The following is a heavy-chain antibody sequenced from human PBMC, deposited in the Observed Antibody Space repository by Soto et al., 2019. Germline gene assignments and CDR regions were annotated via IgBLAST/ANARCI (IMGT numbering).Heavy chain of an antibody. D-gene: IGHD3-3*01. V-gene: IGHV4-30-4*01. J-gene: IGHJ4*02. CDR1: GGSISSGNYY. Sequence: PSETLSLTCTVSGGSISSGNYYWSWIRQPPGKGLEWIGFISYSVSAYYNPSLKSRVTISVDTSKNQFSLNLSSVTAADTAVYYCARGDPLFRGYFDYWGQGTLVTVSS. CDR3: ARGDPLFRGYFDY. CDR2: ISYSVSA.